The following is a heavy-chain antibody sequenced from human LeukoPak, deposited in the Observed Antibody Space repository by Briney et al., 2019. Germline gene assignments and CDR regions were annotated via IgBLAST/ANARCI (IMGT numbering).Heavy chain of an antibody. Sequence: ASVTVSCTVSGYTLTELSMHWVRQAPGQGLERMGGFDPEDGETIYAQKFQGRVTMTADTSTDTAYMELSSLRSEDTAVYYCATGITFGGPFDYWGQGTLVTVSA. V-gene: IGHV1-24*01. CDR2: FDPEDGET. J-gene: IGHJ4*02. CDR1: GYTLTELS. CDR3: ATGITFGGPFDY. D-gene: IGHD3-16*01.